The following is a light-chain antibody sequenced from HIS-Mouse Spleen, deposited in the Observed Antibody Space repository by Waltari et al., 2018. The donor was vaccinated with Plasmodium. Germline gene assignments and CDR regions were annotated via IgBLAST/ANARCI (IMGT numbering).Light chain of an antibody. CDR1: QSISSW. V-gene: IGKV1-5*03. CDR3: QQYNSYWT. Sequence: DIQMTQSPSTLSASVGDRVTITCRDSQSISSWVVWYQQKPGKAPKLLIYEASSLESGVPSRFSGSGSGTEFTLTISSLQPDDFATYYCQQYNSYWTFGQGTKVEIK. CDR2: EAS. J-gene: IGKJ1*01.